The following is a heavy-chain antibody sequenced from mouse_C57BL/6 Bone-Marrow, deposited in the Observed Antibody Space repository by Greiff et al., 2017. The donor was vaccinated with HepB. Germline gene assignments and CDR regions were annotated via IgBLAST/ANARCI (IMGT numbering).Heavy chain of an antibody. Sequence: VQRVESGPGLVAPSQSLSITCTVSGFSLTSYAISWVRQPPGKGLEWLGVIWTGGGTNYNSALKSRLSISKDNSKSQVFLKMNSLQTDDTARYYCARNIYYYGSSYDYAMDYWGQGTSVTVSS. D-gene: IGHD1-1*01. CDR3: ARNIYYYGSSYDYAMDY. V-gene: IGHV2-9-1*01. J-gene: IGHJ4*01. CDR1: GFSLTSYA. CDR2: IWTGGGT.